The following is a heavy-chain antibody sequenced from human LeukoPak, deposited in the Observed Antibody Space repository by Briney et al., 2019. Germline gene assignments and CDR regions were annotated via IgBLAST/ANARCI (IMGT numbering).Heavy chain of an antibody. CDR3: ARDRPVGVPIAISYDLDS. CDR2: ISSDGSNK. D-gene: IGHD2-2*02. J-gene: IGHJ4*02. Sequence: GTSLRLSCAASGFTFSSFAIHWVRQAPGKGLEWVAVISSDGSNKFYADSVRGRFTISRDNSKNTLNLQMNSLRPVDTAVYYCARDRPVGVPIAISYDLDSWGQGTLVSVSS. CDR1: GFTFSSFA. V-gene: IGHV3-30*01.